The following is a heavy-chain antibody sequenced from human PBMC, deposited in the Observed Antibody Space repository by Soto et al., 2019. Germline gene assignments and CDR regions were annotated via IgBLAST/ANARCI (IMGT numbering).Heavy chain of an antibody. V-gene: IGHV1-69*12. CDR2: IIPIFGTT. CDR1: GDTFSYYS. D-gene: IGHD2-2*01. J-gene: IGHJ3*02. CDR3: AREVGNCITTTCYYGAFDI. Sequence: QVQLVQSGAAVKNPGSSVKVSCKTSGDTFSYYSFSWVRQAPGQGLDWMGGIIPIFGTTKYAQNFQGRVTITADESTSTVNMELSSLRSEDTAIYYCAREVGNCITTTCYYGAFDIWGRGTMVTVSS.